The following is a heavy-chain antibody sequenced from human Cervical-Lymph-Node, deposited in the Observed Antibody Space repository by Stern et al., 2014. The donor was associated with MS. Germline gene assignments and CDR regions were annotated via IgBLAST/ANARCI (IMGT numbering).Heavy chain of an antibody. V-gene: IGHV4-30-4*01. CDR3: SRDADGYSLVFGY. Sequence: QVQLQESGPGLVKPSQTLSLTCAVTGGSISSAAYYWSWIRQSPGKGLERIGYIHYSGTTYYKPSLQNRVTISVDSSKNQFSLNLRSVTAADTAVYYGSRDADGYSLVFGYWGRGTLVTVSS. CDR2: IHYSGTT. D-gene: IGHD5-24*01. CDR1: GGSISSAAYY. J-gene: IGHJ4*02.